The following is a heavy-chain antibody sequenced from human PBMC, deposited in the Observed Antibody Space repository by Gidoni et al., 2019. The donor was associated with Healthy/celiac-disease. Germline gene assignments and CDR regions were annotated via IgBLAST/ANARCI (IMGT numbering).Heavy chain of an antibody. J-gene: IGHJ2*01. Sequence: QVQLVESGGGLVKPGWSLRLSCAASGFTFSDYYMSWIRQAPGKGLEWVSYISSSSSYTNYADSVKGRFTISRDNAKNSLYLQMNSLRAEDTAVYYCARVRSTYYYGSGSPWYFDLWGRGTLVTVSS. V-gene: IGHV3-11*06. CDR1: GFTFSDYY. CDR2: ISSSSSYT. D-gene: IGHD3-10*01. CDR3: ARVRSTYYYGSGSPWYFDL.